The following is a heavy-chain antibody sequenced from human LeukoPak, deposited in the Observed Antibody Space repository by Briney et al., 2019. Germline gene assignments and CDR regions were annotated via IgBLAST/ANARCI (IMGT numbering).Heavy chain of an antibody. CDR3: ARGFPIRSSSWYQIDY. J-gene: IGHJ4*02. CDR1: GYTFTSYD. CDR2: MNPNSGNT. D-gene: IGHD6-13*01. Sequence: GASVKISCKASGYTFTSYDINWVRQATGQGLEWVGWMNPNSGNTGYAQKFQGRVTMTRNTSISTAYMEPSSLRSEDTAVYYCARGFPIRSSSWYQIDYWGQGTLVTVSS. V-gene: IGHV1-8*01.